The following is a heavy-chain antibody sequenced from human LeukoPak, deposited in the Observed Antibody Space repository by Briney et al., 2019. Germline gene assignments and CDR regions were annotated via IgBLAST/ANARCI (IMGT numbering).Heavy chain of an antibody. Sequence: GGSLRLSCAASGFTFSSYSMNWVRQAPGKGLEWVSSISSSSSYIYYADSVKGRFTISRDNAKNSLYLQMISLRAEDTAVYYCARDEIAVAQGLDYWGQGTLVTVSS. CDR2: ISSSSSYI. D-gene: IGHD6-19*01. J-gene: IGHJ4*02. CDR1: GFTFSSYS. CDR3: ARDEIAVAQGLDY. V-gene: IGHV3-21*01.